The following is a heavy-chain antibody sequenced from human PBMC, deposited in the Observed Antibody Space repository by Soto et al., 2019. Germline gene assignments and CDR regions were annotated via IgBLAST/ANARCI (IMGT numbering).Heavy chain of an antibody. V-gene: IGHV1-58*01. D-gene: IGHD6-19*01. CDR3: AADTLQKAV. Sequence: VKVSCKTSGFTFSTSTVQWVRQARGQRLEWIGWIVVGSGRTNYAQKFQDRVAITRDTSTGTSYLEMTGLTSADTAAYYCAADTLQKAVWGQGTLVTVSS. CDR2: IVVGSGRT. CDR1: GFTFSTST. J-gene: IGHJ4*02.